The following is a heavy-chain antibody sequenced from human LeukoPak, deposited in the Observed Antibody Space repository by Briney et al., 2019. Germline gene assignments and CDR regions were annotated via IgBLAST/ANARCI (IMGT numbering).Heavy chain of an antibody. J-gene: IGHJ4*02. CDR1: GGTFSSYA. D-gene: IGHD5-18*01. CDR2: IIPIFGTA. Sequence: SVKVSCKASGGTFSSYAISWVRQAPGQGLEWMGGIIPIFGTANYAQIFQGRVTITADKSTSTAYMELTSLRSEDTAVYYCARSYGGQVWLSYWGQGTLVTVSS. CDR3: ARSYGGQVWLSY. V-gene: IGHV1-69*06.